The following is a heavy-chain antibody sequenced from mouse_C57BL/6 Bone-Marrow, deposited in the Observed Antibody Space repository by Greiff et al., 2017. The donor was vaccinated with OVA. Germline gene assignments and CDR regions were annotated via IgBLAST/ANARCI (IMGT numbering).Heavy chain of an antibody. Sequence: VQLQQSGTELVKPGASVKLSCKASGYTFTSYWMHWVKQRPGQGLEWIGNINPSNGGTNYNEKFKSKATLTVDKSSSTAYMQLSSLTAEDSAVYYCARGRTITTVVARAPYFDYWGQGTTLTVSS. CDR1: GYTFTSYW. J-gene: IGHJ2*01. CDR3: ARGRTITTVVARAPYFDY. D-gene: IGHD1-1*01. V-gene: IGHV1-53*01. CDR2: INPSNGGT.